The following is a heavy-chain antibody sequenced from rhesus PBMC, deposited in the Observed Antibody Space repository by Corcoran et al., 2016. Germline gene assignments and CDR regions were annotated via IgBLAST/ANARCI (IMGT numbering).Heavy chain of an antibody. J-gene: IGHJ4*01. Sequence: EVQLVQSGAEVKKPGASVKVSCKVSGYPFTELSMHWVRQAPGKGLEWMGGVDPVKGEKIKAGKFRGRVTRTGDTSPDTAYMGLGSLRSEDTAVYYCAKGATVTTSEWYFDYWGQGVLVTVSS. CDR3: AKGATVTTSEWYFDY. CDR2: VDPVKGEK. V-gene: IGHV1-156*01. CDR1: GYPFTELS. D-gene: IGHD4-23*01.